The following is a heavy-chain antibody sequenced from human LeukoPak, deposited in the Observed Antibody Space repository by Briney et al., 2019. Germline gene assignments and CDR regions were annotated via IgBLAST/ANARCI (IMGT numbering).Heavy chain of an antibody. CDR3: ARSEYSYGADAFDI. CDR2: IYYSGST. V-gene: IGHV4-59*01. D-gene: IGHD5-18*01. Sequence: SETLSLTCTVSGGSLSDYYWTWVRQPPGKGLEWIGYIYYSGSTNYSPSLKSRVTISVDTSKNQFSLKLSSVTAADTAVYYCARSEYSYGADAFDIWGQGTMVAVSS. J-gene: IGHJ3*02. CDR1: GGSLSDYY.